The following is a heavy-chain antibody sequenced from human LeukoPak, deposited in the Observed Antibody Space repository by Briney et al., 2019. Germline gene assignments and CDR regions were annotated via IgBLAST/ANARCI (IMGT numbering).Heavy chain of an antibody. Sequence: PRGSMRLSCAASGFSFSTYTMNWVRQAPGKGLERVAGIQHDGGRTYYADSVKGRFTISRDNSKNTLYLEMNSLTPEDTALYYCARDHYGGNSWDWYFDLWGRGIMVTVSS. CDR2: IQHDGGRT. CDR1: GFSFSTYT. V-gene: IGHV3-30-3*01. CDR3: ARDHYGGNSWDWYFDL. D-gene: IGHD4-23*01. J-gene: IGHJ2*01.